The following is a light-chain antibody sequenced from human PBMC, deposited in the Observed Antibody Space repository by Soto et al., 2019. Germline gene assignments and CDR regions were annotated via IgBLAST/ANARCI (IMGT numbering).Light chain of an antibody. CDR3: QQSFSAPRT. CDR2: GAT. V-gene: IGKV1-39*01. Sequence: DIPMTQSPSSLSASVGDRVTIACRATQSINIYLNWYQQKPGKAPKLLIYGATTLQSGVPSRFSADGSGTNFNLTISSLQPEDFATYYWQQSFSAPRTFGQGTKLEIQ. CDR1: QSINIY. J-gene: IGKJ2*01.